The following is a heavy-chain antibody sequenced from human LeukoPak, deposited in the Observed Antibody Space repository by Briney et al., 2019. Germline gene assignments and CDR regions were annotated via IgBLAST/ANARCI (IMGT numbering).Heavy chain of an antibody. D-gene: IGHD2-15*01. V-gene: IGHV1-46*01. J-gene: IGHJ4*02. Sequence: ASVKVSRKASGYTFTSYYMHWVRQAPGQGLEWMGIINPSGGSTSYAQKLQGRVTMTRDTSTSTVYMELSSLRSEDTAVYYCASSIGRSGVVHWGQGTLVTVSS. CDR3: ASSIGRSGVVH. CDR1: GYTFTSYY. CDR2: INPSGGST.